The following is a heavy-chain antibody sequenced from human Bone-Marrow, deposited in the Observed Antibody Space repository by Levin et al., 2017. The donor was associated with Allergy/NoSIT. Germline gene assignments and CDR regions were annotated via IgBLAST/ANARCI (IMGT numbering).Heavy chain of an antibody. CDR2: ISDDGNSK. Sequence: PGESLKISCSASGFIFSQYAIHWVRQAPGKGLEWVAVISDDGNSKYFADSVKGRFTISRDNVKKTVYLQMKTLRRNDTAVYYCARDLRNYETSNTENFDCWGQGTPVTVSS. CDR1: GFIFSQYA. D-gene: IGHD3-22*01. CDR3: ARDLRNYETSNTENFDC. V-gene: IGHV3-30-3*01. J-gene: IGHJ4*02.